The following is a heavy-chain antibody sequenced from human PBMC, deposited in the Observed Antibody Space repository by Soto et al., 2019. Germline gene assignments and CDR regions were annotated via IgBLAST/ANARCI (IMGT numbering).Heavy chain of an antibody. CDR2: IYYSGST. CDR3: ARGIAVAGTWGDYFDY. J-gene: IGHJ4*02. Sequence: QVQLQESGPGLVKPSETLSLTCTVSGGSISSYYWSWIRQPPGKGLEWIGYIYYSGSTNYNPSLKSRVTISVDTSKNQFSLKLSSVTAADTAVYYCARGIAVAGTWGDYFDYWVQGTLVTVSS. V-gene: IGHV4-59*01. D-gene: IGHD6-19*01. CDR1: GGSISSYY.